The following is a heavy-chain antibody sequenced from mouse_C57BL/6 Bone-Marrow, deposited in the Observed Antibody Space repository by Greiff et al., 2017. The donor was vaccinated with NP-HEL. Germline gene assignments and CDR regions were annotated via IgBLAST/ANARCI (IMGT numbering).Heavy chain of an antibody. CDR3: ARSGSKTWKLDY. D-gene: IGHD1-1*01. J-gene: IGHJ2*01. CDR1: GYTFTSYW. Sequence: QVQLQQPGAELVQPGASVKMSCKASGYTFTSYWITWVKQRPGQGLEWIGDIYPGSGSTNYNDTFTIKATLTVDTSSSTAYMQLSSLTSEDSAVYYCARSGSKTWKLDYWGQGTTLTVSS. CDR2: IYPGSGST. V-gene: IGHV1-55*01.